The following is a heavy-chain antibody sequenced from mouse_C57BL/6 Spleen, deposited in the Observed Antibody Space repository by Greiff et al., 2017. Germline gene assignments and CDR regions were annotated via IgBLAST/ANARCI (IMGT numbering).Heavy chain of an antibody. CDR3: ARVPRYFDV. Sequence: DVQLVESGGGLVKPGGSLKLSCAASGFTFSSYAMSWVRQTPEKRLEWVATISDGGSYTYYPDNVKGRFTISRDNAKNNLYLQMSHLKSEDTAMYYCARVPRYFDVWGTGTTVTVSS. CDR2: ISDGGSYT. V-gene: IGHV5-4*01. CDR1: GFTFSSYA. J-gene: IGHJ1*03.